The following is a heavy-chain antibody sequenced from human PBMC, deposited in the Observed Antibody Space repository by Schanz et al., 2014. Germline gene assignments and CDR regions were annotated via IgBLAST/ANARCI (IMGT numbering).Heavy chain of an antibody. CDR2: FNDGGVNK. Sequence: EVQLLESGGGLVQPGGSLRLSCATSGFSLDIFAVSWVRQAPGKGLEWVSSFNDGGVNKYYADSVKGRFTISSDNSKSTLYLQMSSLRAEDTAVYYCAKDAPYPFDLWGRGTLITVSS. CDR3: AKDAPYPFDL. J-gene: IGHJ2*01. CDR1: GFSLDIFA. V-gene: IGHV3-23*01.